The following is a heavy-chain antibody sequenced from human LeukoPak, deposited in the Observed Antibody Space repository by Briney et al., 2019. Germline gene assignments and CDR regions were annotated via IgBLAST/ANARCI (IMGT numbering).Heavy chain of an antibody. D-gene: IGHD2-15*01. V-gene: IGHV4-31*03. CDR1: GGSISSGGYY. J-gene: IGHJ4*02. CDR3: ARGIAASEYFDY. Sequence: SQTLSLTCTVSGGSISSGGYYWSWIRQHPGKGLEWIGYIYYSGSTYYNPPLKSRVTISVDTSKNQFSLKLSSVTAADTAVYYCARGIAASEYFDYWGQGTLVTVSS. CDR2: IYYSGST.